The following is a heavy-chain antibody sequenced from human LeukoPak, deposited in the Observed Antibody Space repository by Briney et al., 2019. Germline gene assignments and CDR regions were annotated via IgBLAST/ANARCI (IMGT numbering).Heavy chain of an antibody. CDR2: IIPIFGTA. CDR1: GYTFTSYD. Sequence: GASVKVSCKASGYTFTSYDINWVRQATGQGLEWMGGIIPIFGTANYAQKVQGRVTITTDESTTTAYMELSSLRSEDTAVYYCARARSPSSGYLLRDHNWFDPWSQGTLVTVSS. J-gene: IGHJ5*02. CDR3: ARARSPSSGYLLRDHNWFDP. V-gene: IGHV1-69*05. D-gene: IGHD3-22*01.